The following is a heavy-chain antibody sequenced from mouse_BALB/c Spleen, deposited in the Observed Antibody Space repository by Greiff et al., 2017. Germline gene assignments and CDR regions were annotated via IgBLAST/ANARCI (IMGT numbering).Heavy chain of an antibody. D-gene: IGHD2-1*01. CDR2: ISSGSSTI. CDR3: AREGNQGGFDY. Sequence: DVKLVESGGGLVQPGGSRKLSCAASGFTFSSFGMHWVRQAPEKGLEWVAYISSGSSTIYYADTVKGRFTISRDNPKNTLFLQMTSLRSEDTAMYYCAREGNQGGFDYWGQGTTLTVSS. V-gene: IGHV5-17*02. CDR1: GFTFSSFG. J-gene: IGHJ2*01.